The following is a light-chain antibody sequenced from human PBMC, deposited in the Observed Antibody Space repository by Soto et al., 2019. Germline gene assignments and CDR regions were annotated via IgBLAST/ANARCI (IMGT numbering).Light chain of an antibody. CDR1: GSNVGASYD. Sequence: QSVLTQPPSVSGAPGQTITMSCTGSGSNVGASYDVHWYQVLPGAGPRLLIYKNNNRPSGVPDRFSGSKSGTSASLAITGLRAEDEADYYCISYRPTSTSYVFGTGTKLTVL. CDR2: KNN. V-gene: IGLV1-40*01. J-gene: IGLJ1*01. CDR3: ISYRPTSTSYV.